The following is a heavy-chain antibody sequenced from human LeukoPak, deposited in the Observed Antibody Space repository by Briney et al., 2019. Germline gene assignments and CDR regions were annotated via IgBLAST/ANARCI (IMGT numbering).Heavy chain of an antibody. V-gene: IGHV3-21*01. Sequence: GGSLRLSCAASGFTFSSYSVNWVRQAPGKGLEWVSSISSSSSYIYYADSVKGRFTISRDNGKNSLYLQMNSLRAEDTAVYYCARGGQWELPYYFDYWGQGTLVTVSS. CDR1: GFTFSSYS. CDR3: ARGGQWELPYYFDY. CDR2: ISSSSSYI. J-gene: IGHJ4*02. D-gene: IGHD1-26*01.